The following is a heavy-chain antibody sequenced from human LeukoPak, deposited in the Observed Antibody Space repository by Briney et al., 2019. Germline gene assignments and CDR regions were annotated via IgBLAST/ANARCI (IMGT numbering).Heavy chain of an antibody. CDR3: ARGPRITMTYAFDI. J-gene: IGHJ3*02. Sequence: PSETLSLTCAIYGGSFSGYYWSWIRQPPGKGLEWIGEINHSGSTNYNPSLKSRVTISVDTSKNQFSLKLSSVTAADTAVYYCARGPRITMTYAFDIWGQGTMVTVSS. CDR2: INHSGST. V-gene: IGHV4-34*01. CDR1: GGSFSGYY. D-gene: IGHD3-22*01.